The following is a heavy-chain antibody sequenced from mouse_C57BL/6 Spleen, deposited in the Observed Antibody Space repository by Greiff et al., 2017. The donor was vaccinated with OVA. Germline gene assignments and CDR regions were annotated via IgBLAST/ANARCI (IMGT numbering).Heavy chain of an antibody. CDR3: ARYYGSSYDAMDY. CDR2: INPSSGYT. D-gene: IGHD1-1*01. Sequence: VQRVESGAELAKPGASVKLSCKASGYTFTSYWMHWVKQRPGQGLEWIGYINPSSGYTKYNQKFKDKATLTADKSSSTAYMQLSSLTYEDSAVYYCARYYGSSYDAMDYWGQGTSVTVSS. V-gene: IGHV1-7*01. CDR1: GYTFTSYW. J-gene: IGHJ4*01.